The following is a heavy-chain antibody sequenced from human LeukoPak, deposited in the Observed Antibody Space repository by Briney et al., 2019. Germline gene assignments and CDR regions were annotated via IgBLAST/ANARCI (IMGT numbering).Heavy chain of an antibody. CDR1: GGTFSSYA. J-gene: IGHJ5*02. D-gene: IGHD2-15*01. CDR3: ARDRGSWDIVVGVAHRHSIWFDP. CDR2: IIPLFGTA. Sequence: GASVKVSCKASGGTFSSYAISWVRQAPGQGLEWMGGIIPLFGTANYAQKFQGRVTITADESTSTAYMELSSLRSEDTAVYYCARDRGSWDIVVGVAHRHSIWFDPWGQGALVTVSS. V-gene: IGHV1-69*13.